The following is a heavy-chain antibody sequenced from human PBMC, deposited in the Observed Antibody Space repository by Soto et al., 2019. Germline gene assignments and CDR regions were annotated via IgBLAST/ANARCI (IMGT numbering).Heavy chain of an antibody. CDR2: IWYDGSNK. V-gene: IGHV3-33*01. J-gene: IGHJ4*02. CDR3: ARWGNNKKLDY. D-gene: IGHD3-16*01. Sequence: PGGSLRLSCAASGFTFSSNGMHWVRQAPGKGLEWVAVIWYDGSNKYYADSVEGRFTISRDNSKNTLYLQMNTLRAEDTAVYYCARWGNNKKLDYWGQGTLVTGLL. CDR1: GFTFSSNG.